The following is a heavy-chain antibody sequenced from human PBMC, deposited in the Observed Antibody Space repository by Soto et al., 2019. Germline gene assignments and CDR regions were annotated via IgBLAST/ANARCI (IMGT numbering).Heavy chain of an antibody. D-gene: IGHD6-19*01. J-gene: IGHJ4*02. CDR2: ILHDGSKR. CDR3: TKPSGVDSSGWDFDY. Sequence: GGSVRLSCAASGFTFSSFDMHWVRQAPGKGLEWVSVILHDGSKRYYTDSVKGRFTISRDNPRNTLYLQMNSLRVEDTAEYYCTKPSGVDSSGWDFDYWGQGTLVTVSS. CDR1: GFTFSSFD. V-gene: IGHV3-30*18.